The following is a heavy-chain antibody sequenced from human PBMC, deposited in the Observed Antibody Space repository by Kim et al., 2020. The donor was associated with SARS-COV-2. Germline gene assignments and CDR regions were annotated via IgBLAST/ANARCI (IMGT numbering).Heavy chain of an antibody. Sequence: SETLSLTCTVSGGSIRSSSYYWGWIRQPPGKGLEWIGSIYYSGSTYYNTSLKSRVTISVDTSKNQFSLKLSSVTAADTAVYYCARHSRIVVVPAAILAWGQGTLVTVSS. D-gene: IGHD2-2*01. V-gene: IGHV4-39*01. CDR1: GGSIRSSSYY. CDR2: IYYSGST. CDR3: ARHSRIVVVPAAILA. J-gene: IGHJ4*02.